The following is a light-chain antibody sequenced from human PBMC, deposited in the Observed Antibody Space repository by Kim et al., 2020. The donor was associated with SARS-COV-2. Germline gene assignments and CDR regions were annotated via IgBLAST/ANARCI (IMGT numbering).Light chain of an antibody. CDR1: SSDVGGYNY. J-gene: IGLJ1*01. Sequence: QSVTISCTGTSSDVGGYNYVSWYQPHPGKAPQPMIYQVSKRPSGVPDRFSGSKSAYTASLTVSGLQAEDEADYYCSSFAGSNTLYVFGTGTKVTVL. V-gene: IGLV2-8*01. CDR3: SSFAGSNTLYV. CDR2: QVS.